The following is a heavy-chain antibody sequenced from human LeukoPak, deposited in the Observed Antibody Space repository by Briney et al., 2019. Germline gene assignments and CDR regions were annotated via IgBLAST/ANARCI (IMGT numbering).Heavy chain of an antibody. J-gene: IGHJ3*01. Sequence: SETLSLTCTVSSGSISSSNYYWSWIRQPAGKGLEWIGRISTIGITNYNPSLNSRVTISVDTSKNQFSLKLRSVTAADTAVYYCARISSSNWYNERGAFDVWGQGTMVTVSS. D-gene: IGHD6-13*01. V-gene: IGHV4-61*02. CDR1: SGSISSSNYY. CDR3: ARISSSNWYNERGAFDV. CDR2: ISTIGIT.